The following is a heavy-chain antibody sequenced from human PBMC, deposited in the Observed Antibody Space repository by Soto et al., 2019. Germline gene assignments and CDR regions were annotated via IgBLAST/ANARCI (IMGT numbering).Heavy chain of an antibody. J-gene: IGHJ4*02. V-gene: IGHV4-34*01. CDR2: IHHSGRT. D-gene: IGHD3-3*01. Sequence: SETLSLTCALYGGSFDGFYWSWVRQSPGKGLEWIGEIHHSGRTKYNPSLKSRVSLSVDTSTKHFSLRLTSVTAADRGVYYCARGVDSWSGYLFWGQGTPVTVSS. CDR3: ARGVDSWSGYLF. CDR1: GGSFDGFY.